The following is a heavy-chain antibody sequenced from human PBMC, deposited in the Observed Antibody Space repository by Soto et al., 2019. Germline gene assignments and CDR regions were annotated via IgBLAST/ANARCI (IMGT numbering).Heavy chain of an antibody. Sequence: PSQTLSLPCVISGDTVSSNSAACNFIRQSPSRGLEWLGRTYYRSKWYSGSAVSVKSRISISPDTSKNRFSLQLNSVTPDDTAVYYCARSGPGGYIDYWGRGTLVTVSS. V-gene: IGHV6-1*01. J-gene: IGHJ4*02. CDR2: TYYRSKWYS. D-gene: IGHD3-22*01. CDR3: ARSGPGGYIDY. CDR1: GDTVSSNSAA.